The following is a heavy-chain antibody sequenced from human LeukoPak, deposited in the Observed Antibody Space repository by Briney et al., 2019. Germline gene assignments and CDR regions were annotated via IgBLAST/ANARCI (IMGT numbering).Heavy chain of an antibody. D-gene: IGHD3/OR15-3a*01. J-gene: IGHJ3*02. V-gene: IGHV3-9*03. Sequence: GGSLRLSCAASGFTFHDYAMHWVRQVPGKGLEWVSGITWNSGSVLYAESVRGRFTISRNNPKNSLYLQMNSLRPEDMAFYYCAKGLGVASLIVDALDMWGQGTLVTV. CDR2: ITWNSGSV. CDR3: AKGLGVASLIVDALDM. CDR1: GFTFHDYA.